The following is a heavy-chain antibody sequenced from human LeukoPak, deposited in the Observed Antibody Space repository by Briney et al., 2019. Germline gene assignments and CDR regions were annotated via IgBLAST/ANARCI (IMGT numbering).Heavy chain of an antibody. CDR1: RFTFSSYA. J-gene: IGHJ4*02. V-gene: IGHV3-23*01. Sequence: AGGSLRLSCAASRFTFSSYAMSWVRRAPGKRLEWVSAISGSGGSTYYADSVKGRFTISRDNSKNTLYLQMNSLRAEDTAVYYCAKGSGRYYDLFDFWGQGTLVTVSS. D-gene: IGHD1-26*01. CDR2: ISGSGGST. CDR3: AKGSGRYYDLFDF.